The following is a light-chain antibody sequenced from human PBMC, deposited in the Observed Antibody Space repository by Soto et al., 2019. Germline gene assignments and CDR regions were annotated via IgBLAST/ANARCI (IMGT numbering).Light chain of an antibody. V-gene: IGLV1-40*01. J-gene: IGLJ2*01. CDR2: GNS. CDR3: ESYDSSLSGVV. CDR1: SSNIGAGDD. Sequence: QSVLTLPPSVSGAPGQRVTISRTGRSSNIGAGDDVHWYQRLPGTAPKLLIYGNSNRPSGVPDRFSDSKSGTSASLAITGHRGEYGADYVCESYDSSLSGVVFCGGAKLTVL.